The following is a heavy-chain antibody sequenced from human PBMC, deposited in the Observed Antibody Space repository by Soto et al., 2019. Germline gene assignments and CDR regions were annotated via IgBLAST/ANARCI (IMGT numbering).Heavy chain of an antibody. CDR1: GYSFTSYW. CDR3: ASSYYYDSSGYYGYYYGMDV. CDR2: IYPGDSDT. J-gene: IGHJ6*02. Sequence: GESLKISCKGSGYSFTSYWIGWVRQMPGKGLEWMGIIYPGDSDTRYSPSFQGQVTISAGKSISTAYLQWSSLKASDTAMYYCASSYYYDSSGYYGYYYGMDVWGQGTTVTVSS. V-gene: IGHV5-51*01. D-gene: IGHD3-22*01.